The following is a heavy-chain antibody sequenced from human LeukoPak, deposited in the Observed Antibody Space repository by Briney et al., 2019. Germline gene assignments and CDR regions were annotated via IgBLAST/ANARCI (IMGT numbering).Heavy chain of an antibody. J-gene: IGHJ4*02. CDR3: ARYVVVTAKYYFDY. D-gene: IGHD2-21*02. Sequence: SQTLSLTCTVSGDSIASSGYYWSWVRQPPGKGLEWIATIYYSGTTYYNAPLKSRVTISVDTSKNQFSLKLSSVTAADTAVYYCARYVVVTAKYYFDYWGQGTLVTVSS. V-gene: IGHV4-39*01. CDR2: IYYSGTT. CDR1: GDSIASSGYY.